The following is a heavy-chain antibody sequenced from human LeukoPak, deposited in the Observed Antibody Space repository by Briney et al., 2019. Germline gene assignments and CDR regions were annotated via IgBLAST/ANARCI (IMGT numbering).Heavy chain of an antibody. D-gene: IGHD3-3*01. CDR3: ARDFWSGYTSHYFDY. CDR1: GVSISSYY. Sequence: PSETLSLTCTVSGVSISSYYWSWIRQPPGKGLEWIGYIYYSGSTNYNPSLKSRVTISVDTSKNQFSLKLSSVTAADTAVYSCARDFWSGYTSHYFDYWGQGILVTVSS. CDR2: IYYSGST. J-gene: IGHJ4*02. V-gene: IGHV4-59*12.